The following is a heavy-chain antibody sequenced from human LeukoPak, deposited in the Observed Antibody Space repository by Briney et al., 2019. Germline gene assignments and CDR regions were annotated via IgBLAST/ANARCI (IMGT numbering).Heavy chain of an antibody. Sequence: SVKVSCKASGGTFSSYAISWVRQAPGQGLEWMGGIIPIFGTANYAQKFQGRVTITADESTSTAYMELSSLRSEDTAVYYCARDHSSWFGVHDAFDIWGQGTMVTVSS. CDR3: ARDHSSWFGVHDAFDI. J-gene: IGHJ3*02. CDR2: IIPIFGTA. D-gene: IGHD3-10*01. CDR1: GGTFSSYA. V-gene: IGHV1-69*01.